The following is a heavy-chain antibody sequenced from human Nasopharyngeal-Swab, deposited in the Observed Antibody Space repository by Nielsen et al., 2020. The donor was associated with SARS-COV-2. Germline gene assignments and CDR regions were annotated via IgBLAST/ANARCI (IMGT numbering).Heavy chain of an antibody. V-gene: IGHV4-59*01. D-gene: IGHD6-13*01. J-gene: IGHJ5*02. Sequence: WIRQPPGKGLEWIGYIYYSGSTNYNPSLKSRVTISVDTSKNQFSLKLSSVTAADTAVYYCARDIQWYSSSWYQPAGWFDPWGQGTLVTVPS. CDR2: IYYSGST. CDR3: ARDIQWYSSSWYQPAGWFDP.